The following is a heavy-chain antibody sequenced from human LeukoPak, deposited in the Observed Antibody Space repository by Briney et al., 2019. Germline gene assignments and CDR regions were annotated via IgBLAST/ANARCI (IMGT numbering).Heavy chain of an antibody. Sequence: GGSLRLSCEASGFTFSTYGMHWVRQAPGKGLEWVSVIWYDGSNKNYADSVKGRFTISRDNSKNTLYLQMNSLRAEDTAVYYCARGGRTTWHGMDVWGQGTTVTVSS. CDR2: IWYDGSNK. D-gene: IGHD4-17*01. CDR3: ARGGRTTWHGMDV. V-gene: IGHV3-33*01. CDR1: GFTFSTYG. J-gene: IGHJ6*02.